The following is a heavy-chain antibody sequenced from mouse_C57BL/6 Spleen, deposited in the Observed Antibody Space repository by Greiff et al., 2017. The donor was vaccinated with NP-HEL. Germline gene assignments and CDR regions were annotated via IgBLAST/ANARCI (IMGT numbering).Heavy chain of an antibody. J-gene: IGHJ2*01. V-gene: IGHV2-9-1*01. CDR1: GFSLTSYA. CDR3: ARIYYYGSSSYFDY. D-gene: IGHD1-1*01. CDR2: IWTGGGT. Sequence: VQRVESGPGLVAPSQSLSITCTVSGFSLTSYAISWVRQPPGKGLEWLGVIWTGGGTNYNSALKSRLSISKDNSKSQVFLKMNSLQTDDTARYYCARIYYYGSSSYFDYWGQGTTLTVSS.